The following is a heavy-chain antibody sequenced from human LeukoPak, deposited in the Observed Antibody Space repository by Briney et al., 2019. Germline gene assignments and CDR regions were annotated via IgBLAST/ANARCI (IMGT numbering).Heavy chain of an antibody. CDR2: IYHSGST. Sequence: PSETLSLTCTVSGYSISSGYYWGWIRQPPGKGLEWIGSIYHSGSTYYNPSLKSRVTISVDTSKNQFSLKLSSVTAADTAVYYCARNTVTTNFDYWGQGTLVTVSS. CDR1: GYSISSGYY. D-gene: IGHD4-17*01. CDR3: ARNTVTTNFDY. V-gene: IGHV4-38-2*02. J-gene: IGHJ4*02.